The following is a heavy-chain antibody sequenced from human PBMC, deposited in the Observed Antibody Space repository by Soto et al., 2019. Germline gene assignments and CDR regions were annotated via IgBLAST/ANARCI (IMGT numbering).Heavy chain of an antibody. D-gene: IGHD1-26*01. Sequence: WETLSLTCTVSGGSISSYYWSWIRQPPGKGLEWVGYICYSGSTNYNASLKSRVTISVDTSKNQFSLKLSSVTAADTAVYSCARAEELDHFDYWGQGTLVTVSS. CDR1: GGSISSYY. CDR3: ARAEELDHFDY. J-gene: IGHJ4*02. CDR2: ICYSGST. V-gene: IGHV4-59*12.